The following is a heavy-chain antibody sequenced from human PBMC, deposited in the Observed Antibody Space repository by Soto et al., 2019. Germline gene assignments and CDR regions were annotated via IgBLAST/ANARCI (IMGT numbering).Heavy chain of an antibody. CDR3: ARASSLYSSSWYVRDAFDI. D-gene: IGHD6-13*01. J-gene: IGHJ3*02. CDR2: INPNSGGT. Sequence: GPAVKVSCKASGYTFTGYYMHWVRQAPGHGLVWMGWINPNSGGTNYAQKFQGRVTRTRDTSISTAYMELSRLRSDDTAVYYCARASSLYSSSWYVRDAFDIWGQGTMVTVSS. CDR1: GYTFTGYY. V-gene: IGHV1-2*02.